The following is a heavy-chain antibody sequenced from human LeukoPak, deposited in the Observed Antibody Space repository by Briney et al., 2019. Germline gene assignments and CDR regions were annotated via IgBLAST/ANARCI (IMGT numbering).Heavy chain of an antibody. CDR2: IYLSGGT. V-gene: IGHV4-4*03. CDR3: ARGYGYGFPLDF. CDR1: GGSISSVNW. D-gene: IGHD5-18*01. J-gene: IGHJ4*02. Sequence: PPGTLSLTCAVSGGSISSVNWWSGVRQPPGKGLEWIGEIYLSGGTNYNPSLKSRVTISVDKSKNLFSLKLSSVTAADSAVYYCARGYGYGFPLDFWGQGTLVTVSS.